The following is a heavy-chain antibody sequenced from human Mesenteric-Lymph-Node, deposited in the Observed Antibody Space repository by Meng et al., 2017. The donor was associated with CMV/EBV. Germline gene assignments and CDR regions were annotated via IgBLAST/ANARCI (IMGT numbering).Heavy chain of an antibody. J-gene: IGHJ4*02. Sequence: GGSLRLSCAASGFTFSNYGMHWVRQAPGKGLEWVAFIRYDETKTYYADSVKGRFTISRDNSKNTLYLHMNSLTPEDKAVYYCAKARGQFSGSWCTDYWGQGTLVTVSS. CDR3: AKARGQFSGSWCTDY. CDR2: IRYDETKT. D-gene: IGHD6-13*01. CDR1: GFTFSNYG. V-gene: IGHV3-30*02.